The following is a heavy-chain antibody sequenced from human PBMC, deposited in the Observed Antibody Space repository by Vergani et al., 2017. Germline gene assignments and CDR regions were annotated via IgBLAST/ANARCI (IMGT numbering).Heavy chain of an antibody. CDR2: INHSGST. CDR1: GGSFSGYY. D-gene: IGHD2-2*01. Sequence: QMQLQESGPGLVKPSETLSLTCAVYGGSFSGYYWSWIRQPPGKGLEWIGEINHSGSTNYNPSLKSRVTISVDTSKNQFSLKLSSVTAADTAVYYCARAMGGYCSSTSCPFDYWGQGTLVTVSS. V-gene: IGHV4-34*01. J-gene: IGHJ4*02. CDR3: ARAMGGYCSSTSCPFDY.